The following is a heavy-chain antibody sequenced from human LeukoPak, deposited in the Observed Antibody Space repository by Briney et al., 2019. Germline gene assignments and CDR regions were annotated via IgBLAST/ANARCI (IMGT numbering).Heavy chain of an antibody. CDR2: ISAYNGNT. Sequence: ASVTVSCKASGYTFTSYGISWVRQAPGQGLEWMGWISAYNGNTNYAQKLQGRVTINTDRSTSTAYMELGSLRSDDTAVYYCARDEARYSSGYYPNWFDPWGQGTLVTVSS. V-gene: IGHV1-18*01. J-gene: IGHJ5*02. CDR3: ARDEARYSSGYYPNWFDP. CDR1: GYTFTSYG. D-gene: IGHD3-22*01.